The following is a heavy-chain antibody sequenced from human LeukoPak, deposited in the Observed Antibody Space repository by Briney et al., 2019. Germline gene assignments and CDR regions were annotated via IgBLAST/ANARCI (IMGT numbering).Heavy chain of an antibody. D-gene: IGHD6-13*01. CDR1: GYTFTSYY. J-gene: IGHJ4*02. CDR3: ARGRSSWYYFDY. CDR2: ISAYNGNT. V-gene: IGHV1-18*04. Sequence: ASVKVSCKASGYTFTSYYMHWVRQAPGQGLEWMGWISAYNGNTNYAQKLQGRVTMTTDTSTSTAYMELRSLRSDDTAVYYCARGRSSWYYFDYWGQGTLVTVSS.